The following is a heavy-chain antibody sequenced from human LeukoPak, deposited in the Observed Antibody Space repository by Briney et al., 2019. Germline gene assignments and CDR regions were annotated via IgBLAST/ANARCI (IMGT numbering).Heavy chain of an antibody. J-gene: IGHJ3*02. CDR1: GFTFSTYW. Sequence: GSLRLSCAVSGFTFSTYWMHWVRQVAGKGLVWVSRINTDGSTTNYADSVKGRFTISRDNAKNTLYLQMNSLRAEDTAVYYCTRVGYCATTSCRTAFDIWGQGTMVTVSS. V-gene: IGHV3-74*01. D-gene: IGHD2-2*01. CDR2: INTDGSTT. CDR3: TRVGYCATTSCRTAFDI.